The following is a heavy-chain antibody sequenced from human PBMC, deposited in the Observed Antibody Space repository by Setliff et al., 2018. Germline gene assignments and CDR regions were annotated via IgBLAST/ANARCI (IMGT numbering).Heavy chain of an antibody. V-gene: IGHV4-30-4*08. D-gene: IGHD3-22*01. Sequence: SETLSLTCTVSGGSISSGGYYWSWIRQLPGKGLQWVGYIYYTGKTYYNPTLKSRVTMSVDTSKNHVSLKLSSVTAADTAVYYCARAHTWSLPNDNSGYPGWFDPWGQGTLVTV. J-gene: IGHJ5*02. CDR2: IYYTGKT. CDR3: ARAHTWSLPNDNSGYPGWFDP. CDR1: GGSISSGGYY.